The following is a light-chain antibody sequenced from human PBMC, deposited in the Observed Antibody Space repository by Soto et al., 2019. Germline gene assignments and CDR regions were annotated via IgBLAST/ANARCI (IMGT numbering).Light chain of an antibody. CDR3: QQYNNWPPLT. Sequence: EIVMPQSPATLSVSPGERATLSCRASQSVSSNLAWYQQKPGQAPRLLIYGASTRATGIPARFSGSGSGTEFTLTISSLQSEDFAVYYCQQYNNWPPLTFGGGTKV. CDR1: QSVSSN. J-gene: IGKJ4*01. CDR2: GAS. V-gene: IGKV3-15*01.